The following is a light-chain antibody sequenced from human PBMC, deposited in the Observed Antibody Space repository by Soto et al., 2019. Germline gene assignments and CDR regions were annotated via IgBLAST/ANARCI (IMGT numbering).Light chain of an antibody. V-gene: IGLV2-8*01. CDR1: SSDVGGYDF. Sequence: QSALTQPPSASGSPGQSVAISSTGNSSDVGGYDFVSWYQQHPGKAPRLVIYEVTKRPSGIADRFSGSKSGNTASLTVSGLQAADEADYYSSSYAGNRHFYVFGTGTKVTVL. CDR2: EVT. CDR3: SSYAGNRHFYV. J-gene: IGLJ1*01.